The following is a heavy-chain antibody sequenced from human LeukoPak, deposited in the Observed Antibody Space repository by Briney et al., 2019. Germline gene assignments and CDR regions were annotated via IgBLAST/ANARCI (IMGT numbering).Heavy chain of an antibody. D-gene: IGHD1-26*01. CDR1: GGSISSYY. CDR3: ARGEVHSKIAWDEYYFDY. V-gene: IGHV4-59*01. Sequence: PSETLSLTCTVSGGSISSYYWSWVRQPPGKGLEWIGYIYYSGSTNCNPSLKSRVTISVDTSKNQFSLKLSSVTAADTAVYYCARGEVHSKIAWDEYYFDYWGQGTLVTVSS. J-gene: IGHJ4*02. CDR2: IYYSGST.